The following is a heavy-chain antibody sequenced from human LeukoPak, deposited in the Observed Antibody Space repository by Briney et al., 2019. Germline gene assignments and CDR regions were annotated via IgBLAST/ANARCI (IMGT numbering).Heavy chain of an antibody. D-gene: IGHD1-26*01. Sequence: GXXSLTCAVSGGSISSSNWWSWVRQPPGXGLEWIGEIYHSGSTNYNPSLKSRVTISVDKSKNQFSLKLSSVTAADTAVYYCARERGELPQGYFDYWGQGTLVTVSS. J-gene: IGHJ4*02. CDR2: IYHSGST. V-gene: IGHV4-4*02. CDR1: GGSISSSNW. CDR3: ARERGELPQGYFDY.